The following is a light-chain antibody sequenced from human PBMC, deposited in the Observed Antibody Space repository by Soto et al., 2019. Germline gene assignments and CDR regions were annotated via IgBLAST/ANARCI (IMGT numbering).Light chain of an antibody. CDR1: SSDVGGYKY. V-gene: IGLV2-8*01. J-gene: IGLJ2*01. CDR3: SSYAGSDNFGV. Sequence: QSALTQPPSASGSPGQSVTISCTGTSSDVGGYKYVSWYQQHPGKAPKLIIYEVTQRPSGVPDRFSGSKSGNTASLTVSGLQTEDEADYYCSSYAGSDNFGVFGGGTKLTVL. CDR2: EVT.